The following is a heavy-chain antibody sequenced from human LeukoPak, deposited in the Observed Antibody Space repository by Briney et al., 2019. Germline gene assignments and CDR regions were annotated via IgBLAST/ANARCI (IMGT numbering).Heavy chain of an antibody. CDR2: IYYSGST. Sequence: SETLSLTCTVSGGSISSSSYYWGWIRQPPGKGLEWIGSIYYSGSTYYNPSLKSRATISVDTSKNQFSLKLSSVTAADTAVYYCARGTWQLVNFDYWGQGTLVTVSS. CDR1: GGSISSSSYY. D-gene: IGHD6-13*01. V-gene: IGHV4-39*07. J-gene: IGHJ4*02. CDR3: ARGTWQLVNFDY.